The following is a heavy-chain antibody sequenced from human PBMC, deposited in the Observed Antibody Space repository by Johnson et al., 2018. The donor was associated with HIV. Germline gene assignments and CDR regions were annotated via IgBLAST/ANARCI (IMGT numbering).Heavy chain of an antibody. CDR2: ISGSGGST. CDR3: ARAGRGTVGADAFDI. J-gene: IGHJ3*02. CDR1: GFTLSSYD. D-gene: IGHD1-26*01. V-gene: IGHV3-23*01. Sequence: EVQLLESGGGLVQPGESLRLSCGASGFTLSSYDMDWVRQAPGKGLEWVSGISGSGGSTYYADSVTGRFTISRDNSKNTLYLQMNSLRAEDTAVYYCARAGRGTVGADAFDIWGQGTTVTVSS.